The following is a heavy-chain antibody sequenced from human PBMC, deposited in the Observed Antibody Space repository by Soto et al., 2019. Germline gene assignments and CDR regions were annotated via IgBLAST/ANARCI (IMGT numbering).Heavy chain of an antibody. J-gene: IGHJ4*02. Sequence: SETLSLTCTVSGGSITSSNFYWVLVRQPPGKGLEWIGTLYSGGSAYYNASLKSRVAMSVDTSKNQFSLKVTSVTAADTAVYYCVKRSPGTMLDNWGQGTLVTVSS. CDR1: GGSITSSNFY. CDR2: LYSGGSA. CDR3: VKRSPGTMLDN. V-gene: IGHV4-39*01.